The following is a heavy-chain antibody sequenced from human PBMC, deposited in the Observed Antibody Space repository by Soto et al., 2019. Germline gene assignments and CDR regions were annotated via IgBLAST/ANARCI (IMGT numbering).Heavy chain of an antibody. CDR1: GFTFSTYS. Sequence: SLRLSCAASGFTFSTYSMNWVRQAPGKGLEWVSSISASGVYIYYADSLKGRFTVSRDNAKNSLYLQMDSLRAEDTALYYCARDTVDSFLAGMDVWGQGTTVTVSS. V-gene: IGHV3-21*01. D-gene: IGHD3-9*01. CDR3: ARDTVDSFLAGMDV. J-gene: IGHJ6*02. CDR2: ISASGVYI.